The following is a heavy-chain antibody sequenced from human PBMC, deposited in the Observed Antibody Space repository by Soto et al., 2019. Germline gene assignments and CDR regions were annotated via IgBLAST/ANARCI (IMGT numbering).Heavy chain of an antibody. D-gene: IGHD6-13*01. J-gene: IGHJ6*02. V-gene: IGHV4-34*01. CDR1: GGSFSGYY. CDR3: ARGQNGYIRPKRYGMDV. CDR2: INHSGST. Sequence: SETLSLTCAVYGGSFSGYYWSWIRQPPGKGLEWIGEINHSGSTNYNPSLKSRVTISVDTSKNQFSLKLSSVTAADTAVYYCARGQNGYIRPKRYGMDVWGQGTTVTVSS.